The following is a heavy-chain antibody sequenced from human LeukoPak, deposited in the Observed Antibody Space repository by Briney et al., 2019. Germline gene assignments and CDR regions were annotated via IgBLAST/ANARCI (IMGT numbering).Heavy chain of an antibody. V-gene: IGHV4-59*01. CDR2: IYYSGST. J-gene: IGHJ5*02. CDR1: GGSISSYY. CDR3: AREVVVVTAKWFDP. D-gene: IGHD2-21*02. Sequence: PSETLSLTCTVSGGSISSYYWSWLRQPPGKGLEWIGYIYYSGSTNYNPSLKSRVTISVDTSKNQFSLKLSSVTAADTAVYYCAREVVVVTAKWFDPWGQGTLVTVSS.